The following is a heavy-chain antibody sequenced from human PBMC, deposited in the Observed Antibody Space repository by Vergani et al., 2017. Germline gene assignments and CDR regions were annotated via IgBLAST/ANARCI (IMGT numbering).Heavy chain of an antibody. CDR2: IYHSGST. D-gene: IGHD2-15*01. CDR3: ARGSRSLDGGD. V-gene: IGHV4-38-2*01. J-gene: IGHJ4*02. Sequence: QVQLQQWGPGLVKPSETLSLTCAVSGYSISSGYYWGWIRQPPGKGLEWIGSIYHSGSTYYNPSLKSRVTISVDTSKNQFSLKLSSVTAADTAVYYCARGSRSLDGGDWGQGTLVTVSS. CDR1: GYSISSGYY.